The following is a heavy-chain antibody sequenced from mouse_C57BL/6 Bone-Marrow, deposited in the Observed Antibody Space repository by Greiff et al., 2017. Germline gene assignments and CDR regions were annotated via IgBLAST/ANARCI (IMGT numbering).Heavy chain of an antibody. D-gene: IGHD2-4*01. CDR2: INPNNGGT. V-gene: IGHV1-18*01. Sequence: EVKLMESGPELVKPGASVKIPCKASGYTFTDYNMDWVKQSHGKSLEWIGDINPNNGGTIYNQKFKGKATLTVDKSSSTAYMELRSLTSEDTAVYYCARDDYGGYFDVWGTGTTVTVAS. CDR1: GYTFTDYN. CDR3: ARDDYGGYFDV. J-gene: IGHJ1*03.